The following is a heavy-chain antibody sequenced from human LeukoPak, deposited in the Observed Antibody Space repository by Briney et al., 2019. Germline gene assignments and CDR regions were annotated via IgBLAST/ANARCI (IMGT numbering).Heavy chain of an antibody. Sequence: SETLSLTCTVSGGSITDNSWSWIRQPPGKGLEWIGDFYYSGSTNYNPSLKSRVTISVDTSKNEFSLKLSSVTAADTAVYYCARNSGRYPYYWGQGALVTVSS. J-gene: IGHJ4*02. CDR3: ARNSGRYPYY. D-gene: IGHD1-26*01. V-gene: IGHV4-59*08. CDR2: FYYSGST. CDR1: GGSITDNS.